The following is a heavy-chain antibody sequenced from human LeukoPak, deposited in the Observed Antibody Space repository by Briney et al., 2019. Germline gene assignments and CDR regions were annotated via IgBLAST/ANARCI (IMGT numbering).Heavy chain of an antibody. CDR1: GGSFSGYY. CDR3: ATMKLGYCSGGSCYSRPDGGYYFDY. CDR2: INHSGST. D-gene: IGHD2-15*01. J-gene: IGHJ4*02. Sequence: SETLSLTCAVYGGSFSGYYWSWIRQPPGKGLEWIGEINHSGSTNYNPSLKSRVTISVDTSKNQFSLKLSSVTAADTAVYYCATMKLGYCSGGSCYSRPDGGYYFDYWGQGTLVTVSS. V-gene: IGHV4-34*01.